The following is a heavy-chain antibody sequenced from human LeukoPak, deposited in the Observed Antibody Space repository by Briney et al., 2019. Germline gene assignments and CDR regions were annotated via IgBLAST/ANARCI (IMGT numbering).Heavy chain of an antibody. CDR3: ARDVEQWPVRVYYFDY. D-gene: IGHD6-19*01. V-gene: IGHV3-48*02. CDR1: GFTLSSYS. J-gene: IGHJ4*02. Sequence: PGGSLRLSCATSGFTLSSYSMNWVRQAPGKGLEWISYISSGSTTIYYADSVKGRFTISRDNAKNSLYLQMNSLRDEDTAVYYCARDVEQWPVRVYYFDYWGQGTLVTVSS. CDR2: ISSGSTTI.